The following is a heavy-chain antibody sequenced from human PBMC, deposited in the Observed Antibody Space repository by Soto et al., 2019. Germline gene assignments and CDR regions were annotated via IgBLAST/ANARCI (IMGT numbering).Heavy chain of an antibody. CDR2: ISYDGSNK. CDR1: GFTFSSYG. V-gene: IGHV3-30*18. CDR3: AKDGLKEGGGRGSPLYNWFDP. J-gene: IGHJ5*02. Sequence: QVQLVESGGGVVQPGRSLRLSCAASGFTFSSYGMHWVRQAPGKGLEWVAVISYDGSNKYYSDSVKGRFTISRDNSKNTLYLQMNSLRAEDTAEYYCAKDGLKEGGGRGSPLYNWFDPWGQGTLVTVSS. D-gene: IGHD3-16*01.